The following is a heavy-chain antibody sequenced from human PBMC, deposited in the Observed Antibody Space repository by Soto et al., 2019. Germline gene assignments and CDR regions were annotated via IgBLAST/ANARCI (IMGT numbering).Heavy chain of an antibody. CDR1: GGTFDNYV. CDR2: IIPLFGAA. D-gene: IGHD3-10*01. V-gene: IGHV1-69*01. Sequence: QVQLVQSGAEVKKPGSSVKVSCKASGGTFDNYVIGWVRQAPGPGLEWMGGIIPLFGAANSAEKFQDRVTITADESTSIAFMELSSLRSDDTAVYYCARWIDASRGYYFDYWGQGTMVTVSS. CDR3: ARWIDASRGYYFDY. J-gene: IGHJ4*02.